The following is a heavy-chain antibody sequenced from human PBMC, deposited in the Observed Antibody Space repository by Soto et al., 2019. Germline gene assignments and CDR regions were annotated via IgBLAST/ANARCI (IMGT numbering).Heavy chain of an antibody. CDR1: GGSISSNY. CDR3: ARYRREAVAGYTLDN. J-gene: IGHJ4*02. CDR2: VYNSGST. Sequence: PSETLSLTCTVSGGSISSNYWTWIRQPPGKGLEWIGYVYNSGSTNYNPSLKSRVTISEDTSKSQFSLKVNSMTAADTAVYYCARYRREAVAGYTLDNWGQGILVTVSS. D-gene: IGHD6-13*01. V-gene: IGHV4-59*01.